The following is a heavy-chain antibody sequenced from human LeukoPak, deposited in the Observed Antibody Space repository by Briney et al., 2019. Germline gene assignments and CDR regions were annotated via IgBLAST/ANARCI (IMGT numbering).Heavy chain of an antibody. D-gene: IGHD1-26*01. CDR2: ISAYNGNT. V-gene: IGHV1-18*01. J-gene: IGHJ3*02. CDR1: GYTFTSYG. Sequence: ASVKVSCKASGYTFTSYGISWVRQAPGQGLEWMGWISAYNGNTNYAQKLQDRVAMTTDTSTSTAYMELRSLRSDDTAVYYCARGQTPSGIVGATSAFDIWGQGTMVTVSS. CDR3: ARGQTPSGIVGATSAFDI.